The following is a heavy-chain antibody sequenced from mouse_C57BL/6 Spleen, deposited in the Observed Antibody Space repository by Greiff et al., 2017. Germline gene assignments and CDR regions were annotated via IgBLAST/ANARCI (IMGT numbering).Heavy chain of an antibody. CDR3: ANYYGSSHYWYFDV. Sequence: EVKLVESGPELVKPGASVKMSCKASGYTFTDYNMHWVKQSHGTSLEWIGYINPNNGGTSYNQKFKGKATLTVNKSSSTAYMELRSLTSEDSAVYYCANYYGSSHYWYFDVWGTGTTVTVSS. CDR1: GYTFTDYN. V-gene: IGHV1-22*01. D-gene: IGHD1-1*01. CDR2: INPNNGGT. J-gene: IGHJ1*03.